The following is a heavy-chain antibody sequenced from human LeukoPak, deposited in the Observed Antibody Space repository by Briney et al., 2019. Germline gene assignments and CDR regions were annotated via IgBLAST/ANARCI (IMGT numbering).Heavy chain of an antibody. D-gene: IGHD1-26*01. CDR1: GXSFTSYW. Sequence: GESLSISCKGSGXSFTSYWIGWVRQMPGKGLEWMGIIYPGDSDTRYSPSFQGQVTISANKSIITAYLQWSSLKASDTAMYYCARKGLSGSYYYFDYWGQGTLVTVSS. J-gene: IGHJ4*02. V-gene: IGHV5-51*01. CDR3: ARKGLSGSYYYFDY. CDR2: IYPGDSDT.